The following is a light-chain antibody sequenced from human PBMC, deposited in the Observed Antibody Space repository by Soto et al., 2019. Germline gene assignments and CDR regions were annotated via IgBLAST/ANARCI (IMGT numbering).Light chain of an antibody. J-gene: IGKJ4*01. V-gene: IGKV3-20*01. CDR3: QHYGNSPALT. CDR1: ESVNSKF. CDR2: GAS. Sequence: EIVLTQSPGTLSLSPEERATLSCRASESVNSKFLAWYQQKPGQAPRLLIYGASSRATGIPDRFSGSGSGTDFALTISRLEPEDSAVYYCQHYGNSPALTFGGGTNVHIK.